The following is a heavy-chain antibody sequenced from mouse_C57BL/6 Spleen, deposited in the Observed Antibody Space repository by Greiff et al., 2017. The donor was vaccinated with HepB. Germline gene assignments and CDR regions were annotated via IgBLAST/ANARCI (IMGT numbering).Heavy chain of an antibody. CDR1: GFNIKDDY. Sequence: EVKLMESGAELVRPGASVKLSCTASGFNIKDDYMHWVKQRPEQGLEWIGWIDPENGDTEYASKFQGKATITADTSSNTAYLQLSSRTSEDTAVYYCTTGGSDYWGQGTTLTVSS. J-gene: IGHJ2*01. CDR3: TTGGSDY. CDR2: IDPENGDT. V-gene: IGHV14-4*01.